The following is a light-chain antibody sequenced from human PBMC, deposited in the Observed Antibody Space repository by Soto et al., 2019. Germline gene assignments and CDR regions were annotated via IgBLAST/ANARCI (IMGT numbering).Light chain of an antibody. CDR3: QQYRSRPYT. J-gene: IGKJ2*01. CDR1: QSISPW. CDR2: RAS. V-gene: IGKV1-5*03. Sequence: DIQMTQSPSTLSAYVGERVTITCRASQSISPWLAWYQKKPGKAPNLLIYRASNLQTGVPSSVSGSGSGTEFTLTINSLQPDDFATYYCQQYRSRPYTFGQGTKLEIE.